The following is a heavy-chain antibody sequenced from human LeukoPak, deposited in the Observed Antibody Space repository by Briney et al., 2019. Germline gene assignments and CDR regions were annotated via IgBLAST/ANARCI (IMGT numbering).Heavy chain of an antibody. Sequence: GGSLRLSCAASGFTFSSYWMSWVRQAPGKGLEWVANIKQDGSEKYYVDSVEGRFTISRDNAKNSLYLQMNSLRAEDTAVYYCARGRDYGDYNFDYWGQGTLVTVSS. V-gene: IGHV3-7*01. D-gene: IGHD4-17*01. CDR1: GFTFSSYW. CDR3: ARGRDYGDYNFDY. J-gene: IGHJ4*02. CDR2: IKQDGSEK.